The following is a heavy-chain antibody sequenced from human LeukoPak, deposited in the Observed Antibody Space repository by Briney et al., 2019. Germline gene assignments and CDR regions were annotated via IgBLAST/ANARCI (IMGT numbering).Heavy chain of an antibody. J-gene: IGHJ4*02. CDR1: GGSISSSSYY. V-gene: IGHV4-39*01. D-gene: IGHD1-26*01. CDR3: ATREGSYAPLGALDY. Sequence: SETLSLTCTVSGGSISSSSYYWGWIRQPPGKGLEWIGSIYYSGSTYYNPSLKSRVTISVDTSKNQFSLKLSSVTAADTAVYYCATREGSYAPLGALDYWGQGTLVTVSS. CDR2: IYYSGST.